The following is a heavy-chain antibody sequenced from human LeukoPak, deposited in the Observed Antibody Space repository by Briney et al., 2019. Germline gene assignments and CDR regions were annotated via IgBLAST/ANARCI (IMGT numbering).Heavy chain of an antibody. CDR3: AREGVDWNHSVYYFDY. D-gene: IGHD1-1*01. V-gene: IGHV1-2*02. Sequence: ASVKVSCKASGYTFTGYYMHWVRQAPGQGLEWMGWINPDSGGTNFAQKFQGRVTMTRDTSISTAYMELSRLRSDDTAVYYCAREGVDWNHSVYYFDYWGQGTLVTVSS. CDR1: GYTFTGYY. J-gene: IGHJ4*02. CDR2: INPDSGGT.